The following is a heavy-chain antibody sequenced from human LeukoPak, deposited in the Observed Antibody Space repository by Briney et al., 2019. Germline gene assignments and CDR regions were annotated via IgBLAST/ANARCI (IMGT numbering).Heavy chain of an antibody. CDR3: AREDPQTTVPEGMDV. J-gene: IGHJ6*02. Sequence: SETLSLPCSVSGGSISTYYWSWIRQLPGKGLEWIGYIYYTGTTNYNPSLRSRVTISVDTSRNQFSLRLSSVTAADTAVYYCAREDPQTTVPEGMDVWGHGTTVIVSS. V-gene: IGHV4-59*01. CDR1: GGSISTYY. D-gene: IGHD4-17*01. CDR2: IYYTGTT.